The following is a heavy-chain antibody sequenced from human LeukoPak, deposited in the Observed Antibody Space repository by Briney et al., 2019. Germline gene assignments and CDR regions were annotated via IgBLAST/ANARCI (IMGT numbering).Heavy chain of an antibody. Sequence: GESLRLSCAASGFTFSSYAMSWVRQAPGKGLEWVSAISGSGGSTYYADSVKGRFTISRDNSKNTLYLQMNSLRAEDTAVYYCAKGGVGATHYFDYWGQGTLVTVSS. CDR2: ISGSGGST. CDR1: GFTFSSYA. CDR3: AKGGVGATHYFDY. J-gene: IGHJ4*02. V-gene: IGHV3-23*01. D-gene: IGHD1-26*01.